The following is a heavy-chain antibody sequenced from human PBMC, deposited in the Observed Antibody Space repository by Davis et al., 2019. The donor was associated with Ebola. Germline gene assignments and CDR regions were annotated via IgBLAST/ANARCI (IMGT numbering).Heavy chain of an antibody. J-gene: IGHJ4*02. V-gene: IGHV1-46*01. CDR3: ARVSIVAPYNFDS. Sequence: AASVKVSCKASGYTFTNYYMHWVRQAPGQGLEWMGMINPNDGRTIYAQKFQGRVTMTTDTSTSTAYMELRSLRSDDTAVYYCARVSIVAPYNFDSWGQGTLVTVSS. CDR2: INPNDGRT. CDR1: GYTFTNYY. D-gene: IGHD1-26*01.